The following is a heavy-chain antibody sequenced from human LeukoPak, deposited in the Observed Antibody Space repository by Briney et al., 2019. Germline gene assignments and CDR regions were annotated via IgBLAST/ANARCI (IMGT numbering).Heavy chain of an antibody. J-gene: IGHJ5*02. CDR2: IKEDGSEK. V-gene: IGHV3-7*01. CDR1: GFMFSSYW. CDR3: AKEESDTSGWNWFDP. D-gene: IGHD6-19*01. Sequence: GGSLRLSCAASGFMFSSYWMSWVRQAPGKGLEWVADIKEDGSEKSYVDSVKGRFTISRDNSKNTLYLQMNNLRAEDTAVYYCAKEESDTSGWNWFDPWGQGTLVTASS.